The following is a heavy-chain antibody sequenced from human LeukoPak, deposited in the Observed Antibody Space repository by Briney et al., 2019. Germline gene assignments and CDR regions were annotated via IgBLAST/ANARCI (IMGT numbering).Heavy chain of an antibody. J-gene: IGHJ4*02. V-gene: IGHV3-53*01. CDR2: IYSGGST. CDR1: GFTVSSNY. Sequence: GGSLRLSCAASGFTVSSNYMSWVRQAPGKGLEWVSVIYSGGSTYYADSVKGRFTISRDNSKNTLFLQMDSLRVDDTAVYYCARAHSGTPDSWGQGTLVTVSS. D-gene: IGHD3-10*01. CDR3: ARAHSGTPDS.